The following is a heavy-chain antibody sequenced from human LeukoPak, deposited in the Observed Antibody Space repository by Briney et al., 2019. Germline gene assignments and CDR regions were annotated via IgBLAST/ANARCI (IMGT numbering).Heavy chain of an antibody. J-gene: IGHJ4*02. CDR2: IYHSGST. CDR1: GGTISSGGYS. V-gene: IGHV4-30-2*01. Sequence: SQTLSLTCAVSGGTISSGGYSWSWIRQPPGKGLEWIGYIYHSGSTYYNPSLKSRVTISVDRSKNQFSLKLSSVTAADTAVYYCAGKTGVLDYWGQGTLVTVSS. D-gene: IGHD7-27*01. CDR3: AGKTGVLDY.